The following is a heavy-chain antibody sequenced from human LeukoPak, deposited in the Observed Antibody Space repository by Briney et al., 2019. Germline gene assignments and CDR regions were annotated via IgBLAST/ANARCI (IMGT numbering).Heavy chain of an antibody. CDR3: ARDHYVGYSYGLKNYYYGMDV. D-gene: IGHD5-18*01. V-gene: IGHV3-74*01. Sequence: GGSLRLSCAASGFTFSSYWMHWVRQAPGKGLVWVSRINSDGSSTSYADSVKGRFTISRDNAKNTLYLQMNSLRAEDTAVYYCARDHYVGYSYGLKNYYYGMDVWGQGTTVTVSS. CDR1: GFTFSSYW. CDR2: INSDGSST. J-gene: IGHJ6*02.